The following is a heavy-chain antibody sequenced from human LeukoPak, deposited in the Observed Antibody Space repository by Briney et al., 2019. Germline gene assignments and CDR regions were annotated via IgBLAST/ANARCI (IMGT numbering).Heavy chain of an antibody. J-gene: IGHJ4*02. CDR1: GGSFSGYY. V-gene: IGHV4-34*01. CDR3: AYGDRGLDY. Sequence: PSETLSLTCAVYGGSFSGYYWSWIRQLPGKGLEWIGEISHNGSTNYNPSLKSRVTISVDTSKNQFSLRLSSVTAADTAVYYCAYGDRGLDYWGQGTLVTVSS. D-gene: IGHD4-17*01. CDR2: ISHNGST.